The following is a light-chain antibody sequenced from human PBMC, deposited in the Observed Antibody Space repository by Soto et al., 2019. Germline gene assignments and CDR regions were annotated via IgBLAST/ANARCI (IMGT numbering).Light chain of an antibody. V-gene: IGKV1-5*01. CDR1: QSISSW. CDR2: DAS. CDR3: QQYDNYKPLT. J-gene: IGKJ4*01. Sequence: IQMTQSASPLSASVGDRVTITLRSSQSISSWLAWYQQKPGKAPKLLIFDASSLESGTPSRFSGRRSGTQFTLTIDGLQPDDFATYFCQQYDNYKPLTFGGGTKVDI.